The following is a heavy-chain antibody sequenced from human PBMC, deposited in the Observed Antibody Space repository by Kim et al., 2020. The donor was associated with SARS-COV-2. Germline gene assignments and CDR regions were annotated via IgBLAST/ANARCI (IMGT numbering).Heavy chain of an antibody. D-gene: IGHD3-22*01. CDR3: ARGQDYDGSSGYYGY. CDR1: GFTFSSSW. Sequence: GGSLRLSCAASGFTFSSSWIYWVRQVPGKGPVWVSRISPDGSSTTYADSVKGRFTISRDNARNTLYLQMNSLRVEDTAIYYCARGQDYDGSSGYYGYWGQGTLVTVSS. V-gene: IGHV3-74*01. J-gene: IGHJ4*02. CDR2: ISPDGSST.